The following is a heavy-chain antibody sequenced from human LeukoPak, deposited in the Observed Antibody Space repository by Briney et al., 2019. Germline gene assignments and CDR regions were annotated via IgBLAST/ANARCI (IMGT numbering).Heavy chain of an antibody. D-gene: IGHD4-23*01. J-gene: IGHJ3*02. V-gene: IGHV4-38-2*02. CDR1: GYSISSGYD. Sequence: SETLSLTCTVSGYSISSGYDWGWIRQPPGKGLEWIGSIYHSGSTYYNPSLKSRVTISVDTSKNQFSLKLSSVTAADTAVYYCARDRGNLDAFDIWGQGTMVTVSS. CDR3: ARDRGNLDAFDI. CDR2: IYHSGST.